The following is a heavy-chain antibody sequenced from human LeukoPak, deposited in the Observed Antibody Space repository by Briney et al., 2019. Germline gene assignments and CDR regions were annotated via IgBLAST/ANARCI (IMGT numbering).Heavy chain of an antibody. J-gene: IGHJ4*02. D-gene: IGHD1-26*01. CDR3: AKVLSGSQDS. Sequence: GGSLRLSCAASGFTFSIYSMTWVRQAPGEGLEWVSYISSSGSIIYYGDSVKGRSTISRDNAKNSLYLQMNSLRDGDTAVYYCAKVLSGSQDSWGQGTLVTVFS. V-gene: IGHV3-48*02. CDR1: GFTFSIYS. CDR2: ISSSGSII.